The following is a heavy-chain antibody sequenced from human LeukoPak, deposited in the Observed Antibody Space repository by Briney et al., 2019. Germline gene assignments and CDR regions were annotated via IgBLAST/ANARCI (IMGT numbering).Heavy chain of an antibody. CDR3: ARAGYSSDYYGMDV. V-gene: IGHV4-59*01. J-gene: IGHJ6*02. D-gene: IGHD6-25*01. CDR2: VYYRGNT. CDR1: GGPISTYY. Sequence: SETLSLTCTVSGGPISTYYWSWIRKPPGKGLEWIGCVYYRGNTNYNPSLKSRVTISVDMSKNQFSLKLRSVTAADTAVYYCARAGYSSDYYGMDVWGQGTTVTVSS.